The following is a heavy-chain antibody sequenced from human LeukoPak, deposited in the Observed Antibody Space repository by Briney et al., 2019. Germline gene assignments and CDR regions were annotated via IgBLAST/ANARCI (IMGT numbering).Heavy chain of an antibody. CDR1: GGFLSSGSDY. Sequence: PSETLSLTCSVSGGFLSSGSDYWSWIRQPPGKGLEWIGYIYYSGSTNYNPSLKSRVTISVNTSKNQFSLKLSSVTAADTAVYYCARDAAGTLDYWGQGTLVTVSS. J-gene: IGHJ4*02. D-gene: IGHD6-13*01. CDR3: ARDAAGTLDY. CDR2: IYYSGST. V-gene: IGHV4-61*01.